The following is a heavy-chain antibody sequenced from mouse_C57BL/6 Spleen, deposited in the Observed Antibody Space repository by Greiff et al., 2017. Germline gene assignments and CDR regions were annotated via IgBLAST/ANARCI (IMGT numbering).Heavy chain of an antibody. CDR3: ARSMYYYGSSLLDY. CDR2: IHPNSGST. D-gene: IGHD1-1*01. CDR1: GYTFTSYW. J-gene: IGHJ2*01. V-gene: IGHV1-64*01. Sequence: QVQLQQPGAELVKPGASVKLSCKASGYTFTSYWMHWVKQRPGQGLEWIGMIHPNSGSTNYNEKFKSKATLTVDKSSSTAYMQLSSLTSEDSAVYFCARSMYYYGSSLLDYWGQGTTLTVSS.